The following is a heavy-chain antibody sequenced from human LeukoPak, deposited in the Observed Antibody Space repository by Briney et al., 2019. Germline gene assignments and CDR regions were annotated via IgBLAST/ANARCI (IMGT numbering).Heavy chain of an antibody. Sequence: PSETLSLTCTVSGGSISNYYWSWIRQPPGKGLDWIGYIYYSGSTNYNPSLKSRVTISVDTSKNQFSLKPSSVTAADTAVYYCARGSPPGDPDSYYYYYYMDVWGKGTTVTVSS. J-gene: IGHJ6*03. CDR2: IYYSGST. V-gene: IGHV4-59*01. CDR3: ARGSPPGDPDSYYYYYYMDV. D-gene: IGHD3-10*01. CDR1: GGSISNYY.